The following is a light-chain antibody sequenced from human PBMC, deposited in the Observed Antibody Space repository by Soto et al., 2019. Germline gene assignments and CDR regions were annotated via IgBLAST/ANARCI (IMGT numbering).Light chain of an antibody. CDR2: DVS. CDR3: SSYTTTSTLYV. Sequence: QSALTQPASVSGSLGQSITISCTGTSSDVGAYNYVSWYQQHPGKAPKLMIYDVSYRTSGVSNRFSGSKSGNTASLTISGLQAEDEADYYCSSYTTTSTLYVFGTGTKVTVL. J-gene: IGLJ1*01. V-gene: IGLV2-14*01. CDR1: SSDVGAYNY.